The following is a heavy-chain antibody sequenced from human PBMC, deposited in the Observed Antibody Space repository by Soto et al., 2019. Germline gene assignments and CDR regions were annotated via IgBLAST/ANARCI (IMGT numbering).Heavy chain of an antibody. V-gene: IGHV4-61*01. CDR2: INYSGVT. CDR1: GGSVSSGYYS. J-gene: IGHJ4*02. Sequence: PSETLSLTCSVSGGSVSSGYYSWNWIRQPPGKGLEWIGYINYSGVTHYNPSLKSRVTISVDTSKNQFSLKVDSVTAADTALYSCERGRHEGPISPSDYWGQGTLVTVSS. CDR3: ERGRHEGPISPSDY.